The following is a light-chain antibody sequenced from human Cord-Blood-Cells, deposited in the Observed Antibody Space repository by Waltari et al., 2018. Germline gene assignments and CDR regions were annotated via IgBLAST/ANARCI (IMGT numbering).Light chain of an antibody. CDR1: SSDVGGCNY. J-gene: IGLJ3*02. CDR3: CSYAGSYTWV. Sequence: QSALTQPRSVSGSPAQSVTLSCTGTSSDVGGCNYVSWYQQHPGKAPKLMIYDVSKRPSGVPDRFSGSKSGNTASLTISGLQAEDEADYYCCSYAGSYTWVFGGGTKLTVL. V-gene: IGLV2-11*01. CDR2: DVS.